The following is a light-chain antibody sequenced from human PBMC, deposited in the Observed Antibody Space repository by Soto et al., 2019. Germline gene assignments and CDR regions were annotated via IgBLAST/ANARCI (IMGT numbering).Light chain of an antibody. CDR2: GAS. CDR3: QQYGRSHWT. CDR1: QSISNTY. V-gene: IGKV3-20*01. J-gene: IGKJ1*01. Sequence: EIVLTQSPDTLSLSPGDRATLSCRASQSISNTYLTWYQQKPGQAPRLLIYGASSRAAGIPDRFSGSGSGTDFTLTISRLEPEDFAMYYCQQYGRSHWTFGQGTKVDI.